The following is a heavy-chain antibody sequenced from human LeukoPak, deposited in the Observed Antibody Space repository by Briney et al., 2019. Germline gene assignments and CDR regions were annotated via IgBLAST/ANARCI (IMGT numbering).Heavy chain of an antibody. Sequence: SCKASGYTFTSYYMHWVRQPPGKGLEWVAIISYDGSNRYYADSVKGRFAISRDNSKNTLYLQMNSLRAEDTAVYYCAKAGHYDILSDYYLSGMDVWGQGTTVTVSS. CDR1: GYTFTSYY. CDR3: AKAGHYDILSDYYLSGMDV. D-gene: IGHD3-9*01. CDR2: ISYDGSNR. J-gene: IGHJ6*02. V-gene: IGHV3-30*09.